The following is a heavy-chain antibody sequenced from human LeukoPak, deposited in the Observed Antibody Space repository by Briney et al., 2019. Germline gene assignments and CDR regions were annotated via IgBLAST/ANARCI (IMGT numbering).Heavy chain of an antibody. CDR1: GGSMSSGGND. Sequence: SQTLSLTCTVSGGSMSSGGNDWGWIRQQGGNGLEGITYIYYSGSTYYNPSLRSRVTVSVDTSKNQFSLKLSSVTAADTAVYYCATGSSDSSSWLVEFDYWGQGPLATVSP. CDR2: IYYSGST. CDR3: ATGSSDSSSWLVEFDY. J-gene: IGHJ4*02. V-gene: IGHV4-31*03. D-gene: IGHD6-13*01.